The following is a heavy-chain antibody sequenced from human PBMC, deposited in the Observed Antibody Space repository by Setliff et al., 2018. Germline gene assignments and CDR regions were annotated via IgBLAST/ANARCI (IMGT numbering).Heavy chain of an antibody. Sequence: SETLSLTCAASGGTFTYYFWGWIRQPPGKGLEWIGRIYYRGDTYYNASLKSRLTLSVDTSKNQVSLNLRSVTAADTAVYYCARTGTYRYFDYWGQGTQVTVSS. CDR1: GGTFTYYF. D-gene: IGHD1-1*01. CDR2: IYYRGDT. V-gene: IGHV4-39*01. CDR3: ARTGTYRYFDY. J-gene: IGHJ4*02.